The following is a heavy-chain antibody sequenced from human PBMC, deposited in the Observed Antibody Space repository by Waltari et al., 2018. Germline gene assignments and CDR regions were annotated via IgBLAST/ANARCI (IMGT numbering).Heavy chain of an antibody. CDR1: GYTLTELS. D-gene: IGHD3-22*01. V-gene: IGHV1-24*01. CDR3: ATVRNYYDSSGYYY. Sequence: QVQLVLSGAEVKKPGASVKVSCKVSGYTLTELSMHWLRQATGKGLEWMGGFDPEDCETIYAQKFQGRVTMTEDTSTDTAYMELSSLRSDDTAVYYCATVRNYYDSSGYYYWGQGTLVTVSS. J-gene: IGHJ4*02. CDR2: FDPEDCET.